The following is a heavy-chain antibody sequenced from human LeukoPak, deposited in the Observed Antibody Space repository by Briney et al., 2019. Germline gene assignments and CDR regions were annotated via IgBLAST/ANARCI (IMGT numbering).Heavy chain of an antibody. V-gene: IGHV1-8*03. D-gene: IGHD6-13*01. J-gene: IGHJ6*03. CDR1: GYTFTSYD. CDR3: ARAAHSSSWYDLRYYYMDV. Sequence: ASVKVSCKASGYTFTSYDINWVRQATGQGLEWMGWMNPNSGNTGYAQKFHGRATITRNTSISTAYMELSSLRSEDTAVYYCARAAHSSSWYDLRYYYMDVWGKGTTVTVSS. CDR2: MNPNSGNT.